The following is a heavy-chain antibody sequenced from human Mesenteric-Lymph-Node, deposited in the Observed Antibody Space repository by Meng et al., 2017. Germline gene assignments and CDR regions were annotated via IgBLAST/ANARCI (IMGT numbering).Heavy chain of an antibody. CDR1: GFRFDDYA. Sequence: SLKISCVGSGFRFDDYAMHWVRQAPGKGLEWVSGISLNSGAIDYADSVEGRFTVSRDNSKSTLFLEVNRLRAEDTAVYYCVKGGWLDYWGQGTLVTVSS. J-gene: IGHJ4*02. V-gene: IGHV3-9*01. CDR3: VKGGWLDY. D-gene: IGHD6-19*01. CDR2: ISLNSGAI.